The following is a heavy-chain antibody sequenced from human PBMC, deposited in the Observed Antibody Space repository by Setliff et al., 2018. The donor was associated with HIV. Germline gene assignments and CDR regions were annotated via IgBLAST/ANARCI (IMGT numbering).Heavy chain of an antibody. CDR2: IYYSGST. V-gene: IGHV4-39*01. CDR1: GGSISSNTYY. D-gene: IGHD3-9*01. CDR3: ARQGAGIQVRYFDWPWVPWTLDFDI. J-gene: IGHJ2*01. Sequence: PSETLSLTCAVSGGSISSNTYYWGWIRQPPGKGLEWIGSIYYSGSTYYNPSLKSRVTISVDTSKNQFSLKLSSVTAADTAVYYCARQGAGIQVRYFDWPWVPWTLDFDIWGRGTLVTVSS.